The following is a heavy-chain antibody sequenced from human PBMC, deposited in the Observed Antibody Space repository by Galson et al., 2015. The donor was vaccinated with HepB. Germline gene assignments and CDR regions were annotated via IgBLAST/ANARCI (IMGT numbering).Heavy chain of an antibody. V-gene: IGHV3-7*03. D-gene: IGHD3-10*01. CDR1: GLNFRSYW. J-gene: IGHJ4*02. Sequence: SLRLSCAVSGLNFRSYWMSWVRQAPGKGLEWVANIKPDGSEKYYVDSVKGRFSISRDNTQKSLYLQMNSLRAEDTAVYYCAGGYFWFGEGLSDYWGQGTLVTVSS. CDR3: AGGYFWFGEGLSDY. CDR2: IKPDGSEK.